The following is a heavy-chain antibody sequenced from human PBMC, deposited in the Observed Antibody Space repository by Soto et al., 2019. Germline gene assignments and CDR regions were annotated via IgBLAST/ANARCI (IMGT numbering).Heavy chain of an antibody. CDR3: ARQTRDDYDSSGYYYGSGSRVGMDV. Sequence: SETLSLTCTVSGGSISSSSYYWGWIRQPPGKGLEWIGSIYYSGSTYYNPSLKSRVTISVDTSKNQFSLKLSSVTAADTAVYYCARQTRDDYDSSGYYYGSGSRVGMDVWGQGTTVTVSS. J-gene: IGHJ6*02. CDR2: IYYSGST. D-gene: IGHD3-22*01. V-gene: IGHV4-39*01. CDR1: GGSISSSSYY.